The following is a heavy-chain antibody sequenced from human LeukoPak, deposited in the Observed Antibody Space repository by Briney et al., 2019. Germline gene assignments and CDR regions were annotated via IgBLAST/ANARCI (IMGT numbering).Heavy chain of an antibody. CDR2: VYNHANT. CDR1: ADSISSYY. CDR3: ARLWGARYYYYGLDV. Sequence: SETLSLTRTVSADSISSYYWSWIQQPPGKGLEWIGYVYNHANTNYNPSLKSRVTISMDTSKKQFSLKLRSVTAADSAIYYCARLWGARYYYYGLDVWGQGTTVTVSS. V-gene: IGHV4-59*01. J-gene: IGHJ6*02. D-gene: IGHD2-21*01.